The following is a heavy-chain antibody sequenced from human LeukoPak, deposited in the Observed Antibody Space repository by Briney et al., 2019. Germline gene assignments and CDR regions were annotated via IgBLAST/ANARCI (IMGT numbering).Heavy chain of an antibody. D-gene: IGHD3-22*01. J-gene: IGHJ4*02. Sequence: ASVKVSCKASGYTFTGYYMHWVRQAPGQGLEWMGWINPNSGGTNYAQKFQGRVTMTRDTSTSTAYMELRSLRSDDTAVYYCARDVNAYYYDSSGYCLDYWGQGTLVTVSS. CDR3: ARDVNAYYYDSSGYCLDY. CDR1: GYTFTGYY. CDR2: INPNSGGT. V-gene: IGHV1-2*02.